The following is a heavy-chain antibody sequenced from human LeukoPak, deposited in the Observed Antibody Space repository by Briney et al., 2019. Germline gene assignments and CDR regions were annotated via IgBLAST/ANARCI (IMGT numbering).Heavy chain of an antibody. CDR2: INTNTGNP. V-gene: IGHV7-4-1*02. J-gene: IGHJ4*02. Sequence: ASVKVSCKASGYTFTGYYMHWVRQAPGQGLEWMGWINTNTGNPTYAQGFTGRFVFSLDTSVSTAYLQISSLKAEDTAVYYCARGAMVRGVPTPAWWGQGTLVTVSS. CDR3: ARGAMVRGVPTPAW. D-gene: IGHD3-10*01. CDR1: GYTFTGYY.